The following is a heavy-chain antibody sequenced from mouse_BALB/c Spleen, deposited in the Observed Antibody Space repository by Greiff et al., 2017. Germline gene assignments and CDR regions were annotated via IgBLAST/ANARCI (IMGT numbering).Heavy chain of an antibody. Sequence: QVQLLQSGPGLVQPSQSLSITCTVSGFSLTSYGVRWVRQPPGKGLEWLGVIWSGGSTDYNAAFISRLSISTDNSKSQVFFKMSSLQANDTAMYYCARKEGYDYTEDDMDYWGQGTTVTVSS. J-gene: IGHJ4*01. V-gene: IGHV2-2*02. CDR1: GFSLTSYG. CDR3: ARKEGYDYTEDDMDY. CDR2: IWSGGST. D-gene: IGHD2-4*01.